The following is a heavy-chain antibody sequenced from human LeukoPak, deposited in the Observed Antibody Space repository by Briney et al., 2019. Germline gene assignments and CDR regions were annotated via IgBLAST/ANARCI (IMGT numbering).Heavy chain of an antibody. CDR2: ISQDGSEK. CDR1: GFMFTTSW. J-gene: IGHJ5*01. CDR3: ARGTRQPDS. Sequence: GGSLRLSCAASGFMFTTSWMSWVRQAPGKGLESVAYISQDGSEKNYVDSVKGRFTISRDNPKNSLYLQMNSLRADDTAIYYCARGTRQPDSWGQGALVTVSS. V-gene: IGHV3-7*01.